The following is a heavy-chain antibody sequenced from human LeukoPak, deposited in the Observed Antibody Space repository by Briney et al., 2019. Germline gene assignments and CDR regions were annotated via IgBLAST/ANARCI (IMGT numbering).Heavy chain of an antibody. CDR3: ARGWGDS. Sequence: PSETLSLTCAVYGGSFSGYYWSWIRQPPGKGLEWIGEINHSGSTNYNPSLKSRVTISVDTSKNQFSLKLSSVTAADTAVYYCARGWGDSWGQGTLVTVSS. V-gene: IGHV4-34*01. D-gene: IGHD3-16*01. CDR2: INHSGST. CDR1: GGSFSGYY. J-gene: IGHJ5*02.